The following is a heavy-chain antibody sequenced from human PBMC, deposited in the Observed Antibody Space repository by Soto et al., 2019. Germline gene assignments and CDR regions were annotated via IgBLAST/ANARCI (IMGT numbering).Heavy chain of an antibody. CDR1: GFTFSSYS. Sequence: EVQLVESGGGLVKPGGSLRLSCAASGFTFSSYSMNWVRQAPGKGREWVSSISSSSSYIYYADSVKGRFTISRDNAKNSLYLQMNSLRAEDTAVYYCARSQEEQHAGGGDYWGQGTLVTVSS. D-gene: IGHD6-13*01. CDR3: ARSQEEQHAGGGDY. V-gene: IGHV3-21*01. J-gene: IGHJ4*02. CDR2: ISSSSSYI.